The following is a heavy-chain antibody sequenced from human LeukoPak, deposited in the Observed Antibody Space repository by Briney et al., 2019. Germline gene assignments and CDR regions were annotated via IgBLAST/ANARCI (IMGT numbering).Heavy chain of an antibody. D-gene: IGHD3-3*01. CDR2: INHSGST. Sequence: SETLSLTCAVYGGSFSSYYWSWIRQPPGKGLEWIGEINHSGSTDYNPSLKSRVTISVDTSKNQFSLKLSSVTAADTAVYYCARQSSMGVVIFDYWGQGTLVTVSS. CDR1: GGSFSSYY. J-gene: IGHJ4*02. CDR3: ARQSSMGVVIFDY. V-gene: IGHV4-34*01.